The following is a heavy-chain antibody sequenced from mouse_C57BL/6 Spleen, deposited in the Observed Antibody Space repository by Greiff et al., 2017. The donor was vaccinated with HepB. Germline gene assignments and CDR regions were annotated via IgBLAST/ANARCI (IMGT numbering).Heavy chain of an antibody. J-gene: IGHJ1*03. Sequence: VQLQQPGAELVKPGASVKMSCTASGYTFTSYWITWVKRRPGQGLEWIGDIYPGSGSTNYNEKFKSKATLTVDTSSSTAYMQLSSLPSEDSAVYYCAVSGYFDVWGTGTTVTVSS. CDR1: GYTFTSYW. CDR2: IYPGSGST. CDR3: AVSGYFDV. V-gene: IGHV1-55*01.